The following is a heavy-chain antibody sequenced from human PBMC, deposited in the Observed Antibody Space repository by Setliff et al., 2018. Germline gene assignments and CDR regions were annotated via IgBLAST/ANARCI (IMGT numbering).Heavy chain of an antibody. V-gene: IGHV5-51*01. Sequence: GESLKISCKGSGYSFANYWIAWVRQMPGKGLEWMGIIYPGDSNVRYSPSFQGQVTIAADKSTSTAYLQWSSLKTSDTAIYYCARHNCYDAWGQGTLVTVS. CDR1: GYSFANYW. J-gene: IGHJ5*02. CDR3: ARHNCYDA. CDR2: IYPGDSNV. D-gene: IGHD3-22*01.